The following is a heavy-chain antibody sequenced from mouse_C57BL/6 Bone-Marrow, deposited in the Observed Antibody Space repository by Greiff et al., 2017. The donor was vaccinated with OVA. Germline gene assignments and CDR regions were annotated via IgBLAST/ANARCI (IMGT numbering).Heavy chain of an antibody. CDR2: IYPSDSET. J-gene: IGHJ4*01. CDR3: ARSRGSAMDY. Sequence: QVQLQQPGAELVMPGASVKLSCKASGYTFTSYWMDWVKQRPGQGLEWIGNIYPSDSETHYNQKFKDKATLTVDKSSSTAYMQLSSLTSEDSAVYYCARSRGSAMDYWGQGTSVTVSS. V-gene: IGHV1-61*01. CDR1: GYTFTSYW.